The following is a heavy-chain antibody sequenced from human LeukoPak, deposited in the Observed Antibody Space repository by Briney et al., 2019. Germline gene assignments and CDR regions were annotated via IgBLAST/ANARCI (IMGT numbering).Heavy chain of an antibody. CDR3: TRDNNRKDDY. D-gene: IGHD1-14*01. Sequence: GGSLRLSCAASGFTVSSNYMSWVRQAPGKGLEWVSVIYSGGSTYYADSVKGRFTISRDDAKNSLYLQINSLRAEDTAVYYCTRDNNRKDDYWGQGTLVTVSS. CDR2: IYSGGST. J-gene: IGHJ4*02. CDR1: GFTVSSNY. V-gene: IGHV3-53*01.